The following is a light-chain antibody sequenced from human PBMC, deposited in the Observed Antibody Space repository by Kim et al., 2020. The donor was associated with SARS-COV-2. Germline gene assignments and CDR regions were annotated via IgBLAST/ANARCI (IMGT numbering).Light chain of an antibody. CDR1: QSLVDSDDGTTY. J-gene: IGKJ2*01. Sequence: DIVLTQTPLSLPVTPGEPAAISCRSSQSLVDSDDGTTYLDWYLQRTGQSPQLLIYTRFYRASGVPDRFSGRGSGTDFTLKSSRVEAEDVGIYYCMQRLEFPYTFVQGTKLGI. V-gene: IGKV2-40*01. CDR2: TRF. CDR3: MQRLEFPYT.